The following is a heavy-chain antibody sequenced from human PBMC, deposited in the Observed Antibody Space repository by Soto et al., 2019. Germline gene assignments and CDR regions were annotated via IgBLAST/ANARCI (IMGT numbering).Heavy chain of an antibody. J-gene: IGHJ4*02. CDR2: IIPILGIA. CDR3: ARGVAVAGTADY. V-gene: IGHV1-69*02. Sequence: QVQLVQSGAEVKKPGSSVKVSCKASGGTFSSYTISWVRQAPGQGREWMGRIIPILGIANYAQKFQGRVTITADKSTSTAYMELSSLRSEDTAVYYCARGVAVAGTADYWGQGTLVTVSS. D-gene: IGHD6-19*01. CDR1: GGTFSSYT.